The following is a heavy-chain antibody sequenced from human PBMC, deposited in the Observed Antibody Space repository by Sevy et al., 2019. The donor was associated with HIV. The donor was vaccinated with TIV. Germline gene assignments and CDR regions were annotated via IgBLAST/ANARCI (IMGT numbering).Heavy chain of an antibody. V-gene: IGHV5-51*01. CDR1: GYSFTSYW. D-gene: IGHD4-4*01. J-gene: IGHJ4*02. CDR3: ARSPKLFNYDFDY. CDR2: IYPGDSDT. Sequence: GESLKISCKGSGYSFTSYWIGWVRQMPGKGLEWMGIIYPGDSDTRYSPSFQGQVTISADKSISTTYLQWSSLKASDTAMYYCARSPKLFNYDFDYWGQGTLVTVSS.